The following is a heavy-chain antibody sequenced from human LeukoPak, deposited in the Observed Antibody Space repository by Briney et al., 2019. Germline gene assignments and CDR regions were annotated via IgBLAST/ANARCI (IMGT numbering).Heavy chain of an antibody. CDR3: ASRSYSGRPRAFDI. D-gene: IGHD1-26*01. J-gene: IGHJ3*02. V-gene: IGHV4-34*01. Sequence: SETLSLTCAAYGGSFSGYYWSWIRQPPGKGLEWIGEINHSGSTNYNPSLKSRVTISVDTSKNQFSLKLSSVTAADTAVYYCASRSYSGRPRAFDIWGQGTMVTVSS. CDR1: GGSFSGYY. CDR2: INHSGST.